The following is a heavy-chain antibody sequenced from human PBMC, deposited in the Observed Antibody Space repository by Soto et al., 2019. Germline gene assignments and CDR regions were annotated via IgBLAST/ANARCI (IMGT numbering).Heavy chain of an antibody. CDR3: ARASVPVDTAMALDY. CDR2: ISAYNGNT. CDR1: GYTFTSYD. D-gene: IGHD5-18*01. V-gene: IGHV1-18*01. J-gene: IGHJ4*02. Sequence: ASVKVSCKASGYTFTSYDINWVRQVTGQGLEWMGWISAYNGNTNYAQKLQGRVTMTTDTSTSTAYMELRSLRSDDTAVYYCARASVPVDTAMALDYWGQGTLVTGSS.